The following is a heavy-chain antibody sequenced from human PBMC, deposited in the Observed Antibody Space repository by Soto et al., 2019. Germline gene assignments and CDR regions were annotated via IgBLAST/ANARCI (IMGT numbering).Heavy chain of an antibody. V-gene: IGHV1-18*01. D-gene: IGHD6-19*01. CDR1: GYTFTGYG. Sequence: GASVKVSCKASGYTFTGYGISWVRQAPGQGLEWMGWISAYNGNTNYAQKLQGRVTMTTDTSTSTAYMELRSLRSDDTAVYYCARRPGIAVAGTGNYFDYWGQGTLVTVS. CDR3: ARRPGIAVAGTGNYFDY. CDR2: ISAYNGNT. J-gene: IGHJ4*02.